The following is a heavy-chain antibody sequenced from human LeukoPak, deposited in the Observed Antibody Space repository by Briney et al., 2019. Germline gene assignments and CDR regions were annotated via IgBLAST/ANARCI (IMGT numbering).Heavy chain of an antibody. CDR1: GYTFTSHY. Sequence: GASVKVSCKASGYTFTSHYVHWVRQAPGQGLEWMGIIHPSGGNSRNTKNFQGRVTMTRDTSTSTVYLELSSLRSEDTAVYYCARDCSSTTCQGPVLDFWGQGTLVTVSS. J-gene: IGHJ4*02. CDR2: IHPSGGNS. V-gene: IGHV1-46*01. D-gene: IGHD2/OR15-2a*01. CDR3: ARDCSSTTCQGPVLDF.